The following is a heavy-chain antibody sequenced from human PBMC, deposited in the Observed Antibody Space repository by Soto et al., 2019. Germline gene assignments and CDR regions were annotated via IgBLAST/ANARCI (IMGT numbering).Heavy chain of an antibody. CDR2: IGPTEAHAP. CDR1: GYPFGDYA. V-gene: IGHV3-23*01. CDR3: AKDYGDYNFNYGMDV. Sequence: EVHLLESGGDLVQPGGTLILSCVASGYPFGDYAMRWVRQAPGKGLVWVSAIGPTEAHAPAYAASVKGRFTIFRDNSKYMVYLQMNSLRGEDTAVYYGAKDYGDYNFNYGMDVWGRGTTVTVSS. D-gene: IGHD4-17*01. J-gene: IGHJ6*02.